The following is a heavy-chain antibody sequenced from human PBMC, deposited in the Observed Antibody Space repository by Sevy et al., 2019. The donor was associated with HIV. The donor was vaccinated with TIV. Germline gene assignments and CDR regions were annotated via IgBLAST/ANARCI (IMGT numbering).Heavy chain of an antibody. CDR3: ARWSISLDY. V-gene: IGHV1-69*13. D-gene: IGHD3-3*02. J-gene: IGHJ4*02. CDR1: GGTFRSYI. Sequence: ASVKVSCKASGGTFRSYITSWVRQAPGQGLEWMGGITPALGETNYARNFKDRVTITADESTNTVYMELRGLRSEDTAVYFCARWSISLDYWGQGTLVTVSS. CDR2: ITPALGET.